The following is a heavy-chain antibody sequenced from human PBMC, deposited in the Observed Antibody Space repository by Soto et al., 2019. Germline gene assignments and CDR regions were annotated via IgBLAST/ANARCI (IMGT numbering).Heavy chain of an antibody. CDR2: IYYSGST. J-gene: IGHJ6*02. CDR1: VVSISSGGYY. Sequence: SETLSLTCTFSVVSISSGGYYCSWIRQHPWKGLEWIGYIYYSGSTYYNPSLKSRVTISVDTSKNQFSLKLSSVTAADTAVYYCARANPYCSGGSCYGYSYYGMDVWGQGTTVTVSS. V-gene: IGHV4-31*03. D-gene: IGHD2-15*01. CDR3: ARANPYCSGGSCYGYSYYGMDV.